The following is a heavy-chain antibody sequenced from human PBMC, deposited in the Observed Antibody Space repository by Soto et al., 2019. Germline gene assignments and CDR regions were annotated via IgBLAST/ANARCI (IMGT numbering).Heavy chain of an antibody. V-gene: IGHV3-21*03. J-gene: IGHJ4*02. D-gene: IGHD5-12*01. CDR1: GFTFTRYS. Sequence: PGGSLRLSCAASGFTFTRYSMNWVRQAPGKGLEWVSSISSTTNYIYYGDSMKGRFTISRDDSKSIAYLQMNSLKTEDTAVYYCTKWPGNAQSNFEHWGQGTQVTVSS. CDR2: ISSTTNYI. CDR3: TKWPGNAQSNFEH.